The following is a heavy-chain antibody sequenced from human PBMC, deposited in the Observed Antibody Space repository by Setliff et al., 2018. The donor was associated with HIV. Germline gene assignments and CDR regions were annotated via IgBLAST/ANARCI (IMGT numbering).Heavy chain of an antibody. D-gene: IGHD6-6*01. CDR3: ARELGYSSSSGPFDY. Sequence: GASVKVSCKASGYIFNRHYVHWVRQAPGEGLEWMGIVNPSGGSTNYAQKFQGRVTMTRDTSTSTVYMELSSLRSEDTAVYYCARELGYSSSSGPFDYWGQGTLVTVSS. CDR2: VNPSGGST. CDR1: GYIFNRHY. V-gene: IGHV1-46*02. J-gene: IGHJ4*02.